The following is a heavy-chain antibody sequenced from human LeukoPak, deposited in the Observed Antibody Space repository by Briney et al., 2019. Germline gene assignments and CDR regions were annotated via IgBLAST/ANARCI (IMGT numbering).Heavy chain of an antibody. J-gene: IGHJ4*02. D-gene: IGHD6-6*01. CDR3: AHRRDEYSSSPHFDY. CDR1: GFSLSTSGVG. CDR2: IYWDDDK. V-gene: IGHV2-5*02. Sequence: SGPTLVKPTQTLTLTCTFSGFSLSTSGVGVGWIRQPPGKALEWLALIYWDDDKRYSPSLKSRLTITKDTSKNQVVITMTNMDPVDTATYYCAHRRDEYSSSPHFDYWGQGTLVTVSS.